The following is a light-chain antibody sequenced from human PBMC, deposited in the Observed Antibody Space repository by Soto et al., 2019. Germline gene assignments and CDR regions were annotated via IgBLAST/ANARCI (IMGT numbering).Light chain of an antibody. CDR1: QSVSSY. Sequence: EIGMTQSPATLSVSPGERATLSCMASQSVSSYLAWYQQKPGQAPRLLIYGASTRATGIPDRFSGSGSGTEFTLTISSLQSEDFAVYYCQHYNNWLGAFGGGAKVDIK. V-gene: IGKV3-15*01. CDR2: GAS. CDR3: QHYNNWLGA. J-gene: IGKJ4*01.